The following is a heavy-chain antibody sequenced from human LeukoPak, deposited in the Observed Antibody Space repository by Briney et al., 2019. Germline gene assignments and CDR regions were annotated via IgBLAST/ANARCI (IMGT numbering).Heavy chain of an antibody. J-gene: IGHJ5*02. CDR1: GFTFSSYT. Sequence: GGSLRLSCAASGFTFSSYTMTWVRQAPGKGLEWVSVISGSGGSTNYADSVKGRFTISRDNAKNSLHLQMNSLRAEDTAVYYCARDLWFGEFPNWFDPWGQGTLVTVSS. CDR3: ARDLWFGEFPNWFDP. V-gene: IGHV3-23*01. CDR2: ISGSGGST. D-gene: IGHD3-10*01.